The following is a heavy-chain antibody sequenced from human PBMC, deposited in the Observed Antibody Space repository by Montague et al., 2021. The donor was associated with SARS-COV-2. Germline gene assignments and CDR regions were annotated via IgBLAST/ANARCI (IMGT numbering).Heavy chain of an antibody. CDR1: GGSISSSSYY. CDR2: IYYSGST. V-gene: IGHV4-39*01. D-gene: IGHD1-26*01. J-gene: IGHJ5*02. CDR3: ARHFFSAGAEEAGWFDP. Sequence: SETLSLTCTVSGGSISSSSYYWGRIRQPPGKGLEWIGSIYYSGSTYYNPSLKSRVTISVDTSKNQFSLKLSSVTAADTAVYYCARHFFSAGAEEAGWFDPWGQGTLVTVSS.